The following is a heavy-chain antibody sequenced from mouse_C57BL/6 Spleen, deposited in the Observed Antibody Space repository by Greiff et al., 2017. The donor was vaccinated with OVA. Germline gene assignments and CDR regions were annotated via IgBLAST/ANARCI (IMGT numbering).Heavy chain of an antibody. J-gene: IGHJ2*01. V-gene: IGHV5-16*02. Sequence: EVQRVESEGGLVQPGSSMKLSCTASGFTFSDYYMAWVRQVPEKGLEWVANINYDGSSTYYLDSLKSRFIISRDNAKNILYLQMSSLKSEDTATYYCARRGHYYGSSLYYFDYWGQGTTLTVSS. D-gene: IGHD1-1*01. CDR1: GFTFSDYY. CDR3: ARRGHYYGSSLYYFDY. CDR2: INYDGSST.